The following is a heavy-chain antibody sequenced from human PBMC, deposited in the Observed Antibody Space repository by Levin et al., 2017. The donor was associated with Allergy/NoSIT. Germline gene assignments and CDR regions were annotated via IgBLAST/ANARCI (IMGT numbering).Heavy chain of an antibody. J-gene: IGHJ4*02. D-gene: IGHD3-16*02. CDR2: IYYSGST. CDR3: ARHSEGYVGGSYRYTAFPDY. Sequence: SETLSLTCTVSGGSISSSSYYWGWIRQPPGKGLEWIGSIYYSGSTYYNPSLKSRVTISVDTSKNQFSLKLSSVTAADTAVYYCARHSEGYVGGSYRYTAFPDYWGQGTLVTVSS. V-gene: IGHV4-39*01. CDR1: GGSISSSSYY.